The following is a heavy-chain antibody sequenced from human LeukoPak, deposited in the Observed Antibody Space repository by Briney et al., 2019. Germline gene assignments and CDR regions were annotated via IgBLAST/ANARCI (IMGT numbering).Heavy chain of an antibody. CDR3: ARAKPKNMVRGLIMRRESRYYFDY. D-gene: IGHD3-10*01. J-gene: IGHJ4*02. CDR1: GFTASSNY. Sequence: PGGSLRLSCAASGFTASSNYMSWVRQAPGKGLEWVSVIYSGGSTYYSDSVKGRFTISRDNSKNTLYIQMNSLRAEDTAVYYCARAKPKNMVRGLIMRRESRYYFDYWGQGTLVTVSS. V-gene: IGHV3-53*01. CDR2: IYSGGST.